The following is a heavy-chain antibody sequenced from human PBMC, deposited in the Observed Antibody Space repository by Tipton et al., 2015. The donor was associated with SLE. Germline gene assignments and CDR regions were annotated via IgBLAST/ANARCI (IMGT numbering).Heavy chain of an antibody. CDR2: ISAYNGNT. J-gene: IGHJ6*04. V-gene: IGHV1-18*01. CDR3: ASDPDFIAGATYFGMDV. CDR1: GYTFTSYG. D-gene: IGHD1-26*01. Sequence: QLVQSGPEVKKPGASVKVSCKASGYTFTSYGISWVRQAPGQGLEWMGWISAYNGNTNYAQKLQGRINMTTDTSTSTDNMELRSLGFDAAAVYYCASDPDFIAGATYFGMDVWRKRNRVAASS.